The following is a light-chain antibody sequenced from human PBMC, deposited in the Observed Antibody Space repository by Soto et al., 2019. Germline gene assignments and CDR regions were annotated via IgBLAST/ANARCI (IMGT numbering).Light chain of an antibody. CDR3: QQRSIWSWT. V-gene: IGKV3-11*01. J-gene: IGKJ1*01. Sequence: EIVLTQSPATLSLSPGERATLSCRASQRVSSYLAWYQQKPGQAPRLLIYDASNRATGIPARFSGSGSGTDFTLTISSLEPEDFAVYYCQQRSIWSWTFGQGTKVEIK. CDR1: QRVSSY. CDR2: DAS.